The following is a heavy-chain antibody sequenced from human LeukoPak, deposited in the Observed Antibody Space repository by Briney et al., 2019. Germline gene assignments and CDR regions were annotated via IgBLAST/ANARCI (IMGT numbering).Heavy chain of an antibody. Sequence: GGSLRLSCAASGFSLSGYGMHWARQAPGKGLEWVAVISYDGSKKYYADSVKGRFTISRDNPKNTQYLEMNSLKAEDTAVYYCARVRAAHYYDYWGQGTLVTVSS. CDR3: ARVRAAHYYDY. CDR2: ISYDGSKK. D-gene: IGHD6-6*01. V-gene: IGHV3-30-3*01. CDR1: GFSLSGYG. J-gene: IGHJ4*02.